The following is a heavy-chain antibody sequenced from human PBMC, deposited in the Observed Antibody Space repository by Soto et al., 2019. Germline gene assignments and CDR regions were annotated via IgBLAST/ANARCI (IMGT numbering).Heavy chain of an antibody. CDR1: GFTFDDYA. CDR3: AKDERSYYDSRGHFDY. V-gene: IGHV3-9*01. Sequence: GGSLRLSCAASGFTFDDYAMHWVRQAPGKGLEWVSGISWNSGSIGYADSVKGRFTISRDNAKNSLYLQMNSLRAEDTALYYCAKDERSYYDSRGHFDYWGQGTLVTVSS. D-gene: IGHD3-22*01. J-gene: IGHJ4*02. CDR2: ISWNSGSI.